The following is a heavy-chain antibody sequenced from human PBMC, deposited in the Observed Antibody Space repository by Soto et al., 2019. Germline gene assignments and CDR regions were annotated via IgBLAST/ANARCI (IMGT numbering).Heavy chain of an antibody. V-gene: IGHV3-23*01. Sequence: GGSLRLSCVASGFTFSSYAMSWVRQAPGKGLEWVSAIIASGVNTYYADSVKGRFTISRDNSKNTLYLQMNSLRAEDTAVYYCAKMRDVLQGFDPWGQGTLVTVSS. J-gene: IGHJ5*02. CDR3: AKMRDVLQGFDP. CDR1: GFTFSSYA. CDR2: IIASGVNT.